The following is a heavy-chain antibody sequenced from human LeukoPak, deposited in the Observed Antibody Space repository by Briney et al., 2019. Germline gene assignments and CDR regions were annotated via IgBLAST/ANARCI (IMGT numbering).Heavy chain of an antibody. Sequence: GGSLRLSCAASGFTFSSYAMSWVRQAPGKGLEWVSAISGSGGSTCYADSVKGRFTISRDNSKNTLYPQMNSLRAEDTAVYYCANFEGGRKDQLPGDWGQGTLVTVSS. CDR3: ANFEGGRKDQLPGD. CDR2: ISGSGGST. D-gene: IGHD2-2*01. V-gene: IGHV3-23*01. J-gene: IGHJ4*02. CDR1: GFTFSSYA.